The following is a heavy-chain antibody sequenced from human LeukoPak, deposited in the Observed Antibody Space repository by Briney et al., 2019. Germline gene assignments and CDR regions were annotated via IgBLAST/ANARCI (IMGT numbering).Heavy chain of an antibody. CDR2: INWNGGST. D-gene: IGHD2-2*01. Sequence: GGSLRLSCAGSGFTLSSYSMNWVRQAPGKGLEWVSGINWNGGSTGYADSVKGRFTISRDNAKNSLYLQMNSLRAEDTALYYCARDCSSTSCQDDYWGQGTLVTVSS. V-gene: IGHV3-20*04. CDR1: GFTLSSYS. J-gene: IGHJ4*02. CDR3: ARDCSSTSCQDDY.